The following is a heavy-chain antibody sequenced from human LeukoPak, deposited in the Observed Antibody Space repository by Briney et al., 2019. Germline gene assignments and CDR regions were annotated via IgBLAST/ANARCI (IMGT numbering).Heavy chain of an antibody. CDR3: ATGYSLSPKGV. CDR1: GFSLRSYI. V-gene: IGHV3-74*01. J-gene: IGHJ3*01. CDR2: INSDAIT. D-gene: IGHD5-12*01. Sequence: GGSLRLSCAVSGFSLRSYIMKWVRQAPGKGLVWVSRINSDAITTYADSVKGRFTISRDDAKNTLYLQMNSLRGEDTAVYYCATGYSLSPKGVWGQGTMVTVSS.